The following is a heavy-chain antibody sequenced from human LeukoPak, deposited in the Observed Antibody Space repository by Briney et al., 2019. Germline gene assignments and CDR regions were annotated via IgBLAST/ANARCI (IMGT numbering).Heavy chain of an antibody. D-gene: IGHD3-9*01. J-gene: IGHJ4*02. V-gene: IGHV4-34*01. Sequence: SETLSLTCAVYGGSFSGYYWSWIRQPPGKGLEWIGEINHSGSTNYNPSLKSRVTISVDTSKNQFSLKLSSVTAADTAVYYCARARKLRYFDWLQFDYWGQGTLVTVSS. CDR1: GGSFSGYY. CDR2: INHSGST. CDR3: ARARKLRYFDWLQFDY.